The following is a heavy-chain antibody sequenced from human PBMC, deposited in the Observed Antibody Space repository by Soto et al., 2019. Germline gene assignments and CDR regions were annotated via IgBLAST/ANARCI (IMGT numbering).Heavy chain of an antibody. D-gene: IGHD6-6*01. V-gene: IGHV3-30-3*01. CDR3: ARWGYSSSPFDY. Sequence: PGGSLRLSCAASGFTFSSYAMHWVRQAPGKGLEWVAVISYDGSNKYYADSVKGRFTISRDNSKNTLYLQMNSLRAEDTAVYYCARWGYSSSPFDYWGQGTLVTVSS. J-gene: IGHJ4*02. CDR1: GFTFSSYA. CDR2: ISYDGSNK.